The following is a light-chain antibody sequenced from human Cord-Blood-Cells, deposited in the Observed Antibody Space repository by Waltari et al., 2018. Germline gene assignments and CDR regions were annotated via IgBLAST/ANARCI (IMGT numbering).Light chain of an antibody. CDR1: QSVSSN. CDR3: QQYNNWPSWT. V-gene: IGKV3-15*01. CDR2: GAS. J-gene: IGKJ1*01. Sequence: EIVMTQSPATLSVSPVERATLSCRASQSVSSNLTWYQQKPGQAPRLLIYGASTRATGIPARFSGSGSGTEFTLTISSLQSEDFEVYYCQQYNNWPSWTFGQGTKVEIK.